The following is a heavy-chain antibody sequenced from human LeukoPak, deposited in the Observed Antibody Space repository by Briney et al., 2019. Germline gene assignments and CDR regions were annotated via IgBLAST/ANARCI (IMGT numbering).Heavy chain of an antibody. CDR2: INAGNGNT. J-gene: IGHJ4*02. CDR1: GYTFTSYA. V-gene: IGHV1-3*01. Sequence: ASVKVSCKASGYTFTSYAMHWVRQAPGQRLGWMGWINAGNGNTKYSQKFQGRVTITRDTSASTAYMELSSLRSEDTAVYYCARARVYYYDSSGFDYWGQGTLVTVSS. CDR3: ARARVYYYDSSGFDY. D-gene: IGHD3-22*01.